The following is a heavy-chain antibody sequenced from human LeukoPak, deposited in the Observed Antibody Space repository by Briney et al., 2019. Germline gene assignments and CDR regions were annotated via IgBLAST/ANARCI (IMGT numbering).Heavy chain of an antibody. D-gene: IGHD3-10*01. CDR3: TRAHYGSGSYTYYYGMDV. CDR1: GYTFTSYG. Sequence: ASVKVSCKASGYTFTSYGISWVRQAPGHGLEWMGWISAYNGKPNYAQKLQGRVTMTTDTSTSTAYMELGSLRTSGPTVYYWTRAHYGSGSYTYYYGMDVWGQGTTVTVSS. V-gene: IGHV1-18*01. CDR2: ISAYNGKP. J-gene: IGHJ6*02.